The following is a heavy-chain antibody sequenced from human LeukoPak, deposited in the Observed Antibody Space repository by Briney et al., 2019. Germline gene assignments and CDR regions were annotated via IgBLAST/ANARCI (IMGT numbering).Heavy chain of an antibody. CDR1: GGSISSSSYY. V-gene: IGHV4-39*07. CDR2: IYYSGST. D-gene: IGHD6-6*01. Sequence: SETLSLTCTVPGGSISSSSYYWGWIRQPPGKGLEWIGSIYYSGSTYYNPSLKSRVTISVDTSKNQFSLKLSSVTAADTAVYYCARDFGSSETLLDYWGQGTLVTVSS. J-gene: IGHJ4*02. CDR3: ARDFGSSETLLDY.